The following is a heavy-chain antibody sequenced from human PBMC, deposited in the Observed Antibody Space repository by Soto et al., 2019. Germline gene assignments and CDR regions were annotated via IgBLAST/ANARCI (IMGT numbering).Heavy chain of an antibody. CDR2: IVVGSGNT. CDR1: GFTFTSSA. D-gene: IGHD3-3*01. Sequence: GASVKVSCKASGFTFTSSAVQWVRQARGQRLEWIGWIVVGSGNTNYAQKFQERVTITRDMSTSTAYMELSSLRSEDMAVYYCHSGVLRFLDPGAFDIWGQGTMVTVSS. CDR3: HSGVLRFLDPGAFDI. V-gene: IGHV1-58*01. J-gene: IGHJ3*02.